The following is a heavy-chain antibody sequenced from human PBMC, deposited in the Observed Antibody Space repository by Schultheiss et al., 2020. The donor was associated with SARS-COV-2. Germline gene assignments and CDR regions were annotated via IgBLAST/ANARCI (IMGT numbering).Heavy chain of an antibody. CDR1: GGSISSYY. CDR3: AESCSGGSCEGGMDV. Sequence: SQTLSLTCTVSGGSISSYYWSWIRQPAGKGLEWIGYIYYSGSTYYNPSLKSRVTISVDTSKNQFSLKLSSVTAADTAVYYCAESCSGGSCEGGMDVWGQGTTVTVSS. CDR2: IYYSGST. J-gene: IGHJ6*02. V-gene: IGHV4-59*08. D-gene: IGHD2-15*01.